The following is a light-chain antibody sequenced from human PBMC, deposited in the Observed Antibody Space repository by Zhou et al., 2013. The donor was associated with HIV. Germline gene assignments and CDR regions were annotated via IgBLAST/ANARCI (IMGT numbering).Light chain of an antibody. CDR2: GNP. CDR3: QSYDSSLSGVV. CDR1: SSNIGAGYG. Sequence: QSVLTQPPSVSGAPGQRVTISCTGSSSNIGAGYGVHWYRQLPGTAPKVLIFGNPNRPSGVPDRFSDSKSGTSSSLAITGLQADDEADYYCQSYDSSLSGVVFGGGTKLTVL. V-gene: IGLV1-40*01. J-gene: IGLJ2*01.